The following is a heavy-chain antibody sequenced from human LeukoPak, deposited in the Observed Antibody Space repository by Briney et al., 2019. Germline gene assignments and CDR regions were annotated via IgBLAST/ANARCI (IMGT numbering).Heavy chain of an antibody. CDR1: GFTFDDYA. V-gene: IGHV3-9*01. Sequence: PGGSLRLSCAASGFTFDDYAMHWVRQAPGKGLEWVSGISWNSGSIGYADSVKGRFTISRDNAKNSLYLQMNSPRAEDTALYYCAKADYYDSSGYFDYWGQGTLVTVSS. CDR3: AKADYYDSSGYFDY. D-gene: IGHD3-22*01. J-gene: IGHJ4*02. CDR2: ISWNSGSI.